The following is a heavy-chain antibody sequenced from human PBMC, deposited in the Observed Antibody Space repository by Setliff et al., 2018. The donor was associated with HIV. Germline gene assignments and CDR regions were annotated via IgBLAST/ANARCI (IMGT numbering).Heavy chain of an antibody. D-gene: IGHD4-17*01. V-gene: IGHV4-59*11. CDR2: IYYSGST. CDR1: GGSISSHY. Sequence: SETLSLTCTVSGGSISSHYWSWIRQPPGKGLEWIGSIYYSGSTDYNPSLKSRVTITIDMSKNQFSLKLRSLTAAGTAVYYCARVGYGDISGLDYWDQGTLVTVSS. J-gene: IGHJ4*02. CDR3: ARVGYGDISGLDY.